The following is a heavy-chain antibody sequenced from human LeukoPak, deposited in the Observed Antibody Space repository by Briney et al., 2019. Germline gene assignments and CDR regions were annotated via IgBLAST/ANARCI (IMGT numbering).Heavy chain of an antibody. V-gene: IGHV3-30*14. CDR1: GFTFSSYA. Sequence: PGGSLRLSCAASGFTFSSYAMHWVRQAPGKGLEWVAVILYDGSNKYYADSVKGRFTISRDNSKNTLYLQMNSLRAEDTAVYYCAREGYCSGGSCWRYFQHWGQGTLVTVSS. J-gene: IGHJ1*01. D-gene: IGHD2-15*01. CDR3: AREGYCSGGSCWRYFQH. CDR2: ILYDGSNK.